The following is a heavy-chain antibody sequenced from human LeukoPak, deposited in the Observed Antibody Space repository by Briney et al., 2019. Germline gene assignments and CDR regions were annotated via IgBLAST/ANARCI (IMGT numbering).Heavy chain of an antibody. Sequence: PGGSLRLSCAASGFTFSSYWMSWVRQAPGKGLEWVANIKQDGSEKYYVDSVKGRSTISRDNAKNSLYLQMNSLRAEDTAVYYCARLSGSITIFGVVVDYWGQGTLVTVSS. V-gene: IGHV3-7*01. CDR3: ARLSGSITIFGVVVDY. J-gene: IGHJ4*02. CDR1: GFTFSSYW. CDR2: IKQDGSEK. D-gene: IGHD3-3*01.